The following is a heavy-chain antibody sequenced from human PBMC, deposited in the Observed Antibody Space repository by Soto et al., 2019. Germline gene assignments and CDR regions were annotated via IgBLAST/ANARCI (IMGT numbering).Heavy chain of an antibody. D-gene: IGHD4-17*01. CDR2: IHSGDSNA. J-gene: IGHJ4*02. CDR1: GYSFSTYS. V-gene: IGHV5-51*01. Sequence: GESLKIACKGSGYSFSTYSICWFLQIRVKGLEWMGNIHSGDSNARYSPSFQGQVTISADKSISTGYLQWSSLKASDTAMYYCARHSGDYQPTPDYWGQGTLVTV. CDR3: ARHSGDYQPTPDY.